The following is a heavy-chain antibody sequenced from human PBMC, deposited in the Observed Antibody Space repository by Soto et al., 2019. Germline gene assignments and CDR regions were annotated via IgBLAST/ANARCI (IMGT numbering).Heavy chain of an antibody. V-gene: IGHV3-21*01. CDR3: ARDPTPFDIVVVPAASFHYYSYMDV. D-gene: IGHD2-2*01. Sequence: GGSLRLSCAASGFTFSSYSMNWVRQAPGKGLEWVSSISSSSSYIYYADSVKGRFTISRDNAKNSLYLQMNSLRAEDTAVYYCARDPTPFDIVVVPAASFHYYSYMDVWGKGTTVTVSS. CDR2: ISSSSSYI. J-gene: IGHJ6*03. CDR1: GFTFSSYS.